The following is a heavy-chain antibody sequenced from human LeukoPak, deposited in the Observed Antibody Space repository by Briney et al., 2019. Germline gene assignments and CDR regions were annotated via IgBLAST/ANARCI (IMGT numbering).Heavy chain of an antibody. J-gene: IGHJ6*02. Sequence: GRSLRLSCAASGFTLSSYWMHCVRQAPGEGLVWVSCTWTEMISTSYADSVRDGVTISKDKTKNTRYLQMNSLRAEDTAVYYCARGVGYLGSYYNMDVWGQGTTVIVSS. CDR1: GFTLSSYW. V-gene: IGHV3-74*01. D-gene: IGHD2-15*01. CDR3: ARGVGYLGSYYNMDV. CDR2: TWTEMIST.